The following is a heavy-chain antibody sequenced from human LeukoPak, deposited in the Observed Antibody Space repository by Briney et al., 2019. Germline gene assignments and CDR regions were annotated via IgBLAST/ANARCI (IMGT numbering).Heavy chain of an antibody. V-gene: IGHV5-10-1*01. J-gene: IGHJ6*02. Sequence: GESLRISCKGSGYSFTSYWISWVRQMPGKGLEWMGRIDPSDSYTNYRPSFQGHVTISADKSISTAYLQWSSLKASDTAMYYCARRAVAGIYYYYGMDVWGQGTTVTVSS. CDR2: IDPSDSYT. D-gene: IGHD6-19*01. CDR3: ARRAVAGIYYYYGMDV. CDR1: GYSFTSYW.